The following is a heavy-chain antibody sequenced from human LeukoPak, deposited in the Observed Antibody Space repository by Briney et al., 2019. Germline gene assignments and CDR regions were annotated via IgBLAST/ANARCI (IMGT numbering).Heavy chain of an antibody. CDR1: GGSFSGYY. Sequence: SETLSLTCAVYGGSFSGYYWSWIRQPPGKGLEWIGEINHSGSTNYNPSLKSRVTISVDTSKNQFSLKLSSVNAADTAVYYCARAIRDIVVVPVPRGNAFDIWGQGTMVTVSS. V-gene: IGHV4-34*01. CDR3: ARAIRDIVVVPVPRGNAFDI. D-gene: IGHD2-2*01. CDR2: INHSGST. J-gene: IGHJ3*02.